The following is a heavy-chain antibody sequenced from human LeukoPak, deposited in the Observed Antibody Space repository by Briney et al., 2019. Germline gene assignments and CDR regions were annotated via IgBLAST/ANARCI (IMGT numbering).Heavy chain of an antibody. V-gene: IGHV4-31*03. CDR2: IYYSGST. Sequence: SQTLSLTCTVSGGSISSGGYYWSWIRQHPGKGLEWIGYIYYSGSTYYNPSLKSRVTISVDTSKNQFSLRLSSVTAADTAVYYCARRGVTQKYFDYWGQGTLVTVSS. D-gene: IGHD3-10*01. CDR3: ARRGVTQKYFDY. CDR1: GGSISSGGYY. J-gene: IGHJ4*02.